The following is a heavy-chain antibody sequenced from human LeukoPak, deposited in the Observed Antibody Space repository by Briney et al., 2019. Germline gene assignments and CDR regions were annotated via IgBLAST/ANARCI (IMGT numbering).Heavy chain of an antibody. V-gene: IGHV3-53*01. CDR2: IYSGGGT. D-gene: IGHD1-26*01. CDR3: ARSHVGVVATHYFDY. CDR1: GFTVSSNY. J-gene: IGHJ4*02. Sequence: GGSLRLSCAASGFTVSSNYMSWVRQAPGKGLEWVSVIYSGGGTYYADSVKGRFTISRDNSKNTLYLQMNSLRAEDTAVYYCARSHVGVVATHYFDYWGQGTLVTVSS.